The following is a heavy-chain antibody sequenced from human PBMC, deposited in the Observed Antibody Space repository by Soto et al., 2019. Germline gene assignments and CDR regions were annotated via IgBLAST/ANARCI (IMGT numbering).Heavy chain of an antibody. V-gene: IGHV3-15*01. CDR2: IKSKTDGGTT. J-gene: IGHJ3*02. CDR1: GFTFSNAW. D-gene: IGHD3-22*01. Sequence: PGGSLRLSCAASGFTFSNAWLSWVRQAPGTGLEWVGRIKSKTDGGTTDEAAPVKGRFTISRDDSKNTLYLQMNSLKTEGTAVYYCTTDPLDYYDYWVWSYAFDIWGQGTMVTV. CDR3: TTDPLDYYDYWVWSYAFDI.